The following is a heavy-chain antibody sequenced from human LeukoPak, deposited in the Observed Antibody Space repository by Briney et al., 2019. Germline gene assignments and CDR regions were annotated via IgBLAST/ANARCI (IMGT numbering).Heavy chain of an antibody. J-gene: IGHJ4*02. V-gene: IGHV3-74*01. CDR1: GFTFSNYW. CDR2: ISSDGRST. CDR3: AALYCSSTNCLEY. D-gene: IGHD2-2*01. Sequence: GGSLRLSCAASGFTFSNYWMHWVRQAPGKGLVWVARISSDGRSTDYTDSMKGRFTISRDNAKNTLYLQLNSLRAEDTALHYCAALYCSSTNCLEYWGQGTLVTVSS.